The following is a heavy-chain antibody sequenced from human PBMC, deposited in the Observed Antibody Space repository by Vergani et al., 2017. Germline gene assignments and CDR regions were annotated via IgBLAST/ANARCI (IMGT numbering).Heavy chain of an antibody. CDR3: ARGSFREYYFDY. CDR1: GGSISSGGYY. Sequence: QVQLQASGPGRVKPSQTLSLTCTVSGGSISSGGYYWSWIRQHPGKGLEWIGYIYYSGSTYYNPSLKSRVTISVDTSKNQFSLKLSSVTAADTAVYYCARGSFREYYFDYWGQGTLVTVSS. J-gene: IGHJ4*02. V-gene: IGHV4-31*03. CDR2: IYYSGST. D-gene: IGHD1-26*01.